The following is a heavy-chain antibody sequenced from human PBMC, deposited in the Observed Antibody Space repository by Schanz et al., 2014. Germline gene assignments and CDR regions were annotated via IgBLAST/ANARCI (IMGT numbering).Heavy chain of an antibody. D-gene: IGHD1-1*01. J-gene: IGHJ3*01. V-gene: IGHV3-53*01. CDR2: LYTGGST. CDR3: VRDAGRDGYNLAFDV. Sequence: EELLVESGGGWVQPGGSVRLSCAVSGFTVSTNYMTWVRQAPGKGLECVSVLYTGGSTFYAESVRGRFFISRDSSKNTLFLHMNSLRAEDTAVYYCVRDAGRDGYNLAFDVWGQGTLVTVSS. CDR1: GFTVSTNY.